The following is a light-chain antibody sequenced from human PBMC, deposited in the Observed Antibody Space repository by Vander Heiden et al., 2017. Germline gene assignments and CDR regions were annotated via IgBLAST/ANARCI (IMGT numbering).Light chain of an antibody. J-gene: IGLJ3*02. V-gene: IGLV1-47*02. Sequence: QSVLTHPPSASGTPGQRVPISCSGSSSNIGSNYVYWYQQLPGTAPKLLIYSNNQRPSGVPDRFSGSKSGTSASLAISGLRSEDEADYYCAAWDDSLSGWVFGGGTKLTVL. CDR2: SNN. CDR1: SSNIGSNY. CDR3: AAWDDSLSGWV.